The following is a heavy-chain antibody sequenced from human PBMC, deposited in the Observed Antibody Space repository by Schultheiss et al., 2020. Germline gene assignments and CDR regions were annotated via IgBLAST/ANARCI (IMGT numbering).Heavy chain of an antibody. V-gene: IGHV4-34*01. Sequence: SQTLSLTCAVYGGSFSGYYWSWIRQPPGKGLEWIGSIYYSGSTYYNPSLKSRVTISVDTSKNQFSLRLSSVTAADTAVYYCARFVDTAMGSRPGALKTGNYYGMDVWGQGTTVTVSS. CDR1: GGSFSGYY. D-gene: IGHD5-18*01. J-gene: IGHJ6*02. CDR2: IYYSGST. CDR3: ARFVDTAMGSRPGALKTGNYYGMDV.